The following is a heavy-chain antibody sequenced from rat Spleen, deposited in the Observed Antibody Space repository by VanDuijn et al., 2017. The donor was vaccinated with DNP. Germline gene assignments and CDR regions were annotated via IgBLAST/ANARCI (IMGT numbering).Heavy chain of an antibody. D-gene: IGHD1-2*01. CDR1: GFTFSNHG. J-gene: IGHJ3*01. CDR3: ARHEDYSSYIYGFAY. CDR2: ISTGGGIT. Sequence: EVQLVESGGGLVQPGRSLTLSCAVSGFTFSNHGMAWVRQAPTKGLEWVASISTGGGITYYRDSVKGRFTISRDDAKNTQYLQMERLRSEDTATYYCARHEDYSSYIYGFAYWGQGTLVTVSS. V-gene: IGHV5S13*01.